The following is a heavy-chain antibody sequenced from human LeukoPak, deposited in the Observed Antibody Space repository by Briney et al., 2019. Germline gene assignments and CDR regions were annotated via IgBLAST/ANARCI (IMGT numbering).Heavy chain of an antibody. Sequence: SETLSLTCTVSGGSISSYYWSWLRQPAGKGLEWIGRIYTSGNTNYNPSLKSRVTMSLDTSKNQFSLKLHSVTAADTAVYYCARSAVAGTVGYYYYYMDVWDKGTTVTVSS. V-gene: IGHV4-4*07. CDR3: ARSAVAGTVGYYYYYMDV. J-gene: IGHJ6*03. CDR1: GGSISSYY. CDR2: IYTSGNT. D-gene: IGHD6-13*01.